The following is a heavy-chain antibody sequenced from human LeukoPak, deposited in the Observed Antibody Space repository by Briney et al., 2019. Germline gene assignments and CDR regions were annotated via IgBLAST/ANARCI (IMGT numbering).Heavy chain of an antibody. CDR1: GGSISSADYY. Sequence: SETLSLTCTVSGGSISSADYYWSWIRQPPGKGLEWIGYIYYSGSTYYNPSLKSRLTISLDTSKNQFSLKLSSVTAADTAVYYCARDLRGYSREDYFDYWGQGTLVTVSS. J-gene: IGHJ4*02. V-gene: IGHV4-30-4*08. CDR3: ARDLRGYSREDYFDY. CDR2: IYYSGST. D-gene: IGHD5-18*01.